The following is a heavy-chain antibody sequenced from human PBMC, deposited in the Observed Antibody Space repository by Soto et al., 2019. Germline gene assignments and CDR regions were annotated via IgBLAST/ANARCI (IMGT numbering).Heavy chain of an antibody. CDR2: IYDSGST. D-gene: IGHD6-6*01. CDR3: ARGSSSYYDYGMDV. Sequence: PSETLSLTCAVSGDSISRGGYSWTWIRQPPGKALEWIGNIYDSGSTSYNPSLKSRVTISVDTSKNQSSLRLTSVTAADTAVYFCARGSSSYYDYGMDVWGQGTTVTV. V-gene: IGHV4-30-2*01. CDR1: GDSISRGGYS. J-gene: IGHJ6*02.